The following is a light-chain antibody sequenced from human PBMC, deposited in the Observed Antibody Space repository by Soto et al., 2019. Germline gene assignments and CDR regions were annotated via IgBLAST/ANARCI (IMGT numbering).Light chain of an antibody. J-gene: IGKJ5*01. CDR3: QQYGSSPIT. Sequence: EIVLTQSPVTLSLSPGERATLSCRASQSVSSSYLAWYQQKPGQAPRLLIYGASGRATGIPDRFSGSGSGTDFTLTISRPEPEDFAVYYWQQYGSSPITFGHGTRLEIK. CDR1: QSVSSSY. CDR2: GAS. V-gene: IGKV3-20*01.